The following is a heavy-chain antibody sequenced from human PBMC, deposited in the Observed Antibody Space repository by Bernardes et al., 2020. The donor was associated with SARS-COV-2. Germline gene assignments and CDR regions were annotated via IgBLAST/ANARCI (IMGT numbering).Heavy chain of an antibody. Sequence: SETLSLTCTVSSRSITSSSSYWGWLRQPPGKGLDGIGSIFYSGSTYYNPSPKRPVTISVDTAKNQFTLKLSSVTAADTAVYYCASVYQLLLGWFDPWGQGTLVTVSS. J-gene: IGHJ5*02. CDR1: SRSITSSSSY. CDR3: ASVYQLLLGWFDP. D-gene: IGHD2-2*01. V-gene: IGHV4-39*01. CDR2: IFYSGST.